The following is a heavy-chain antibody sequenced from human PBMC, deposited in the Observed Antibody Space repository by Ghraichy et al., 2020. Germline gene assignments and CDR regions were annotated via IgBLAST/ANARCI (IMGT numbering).Heavy chain of an antibody. CDR3: ARDHFVQHCSGGSCYNWFDP. CDR1: GFTFSSYG. CDR2: IWYDGSNK. J-gene: IGHJ5*02. Sequence: LSLTCAASGFTFSSYGMHWVRQAPGKGLEWVAVIWYDGSNKYYADSVKGRFTISRDNSKNTLYLQMNSLRAEDTAVYYCARDHFVQHCSGGSCYNWFDPWGQGTLVTVSS. V-gene: IGHV3-33*01. D-gene: IGHD2-15*01.